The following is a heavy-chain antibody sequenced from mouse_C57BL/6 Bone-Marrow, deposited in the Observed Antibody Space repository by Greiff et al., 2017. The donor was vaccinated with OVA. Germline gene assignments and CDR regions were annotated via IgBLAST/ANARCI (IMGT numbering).Heavy chain of an antibody. CDR1: GYTFTSYG. CDR2: IYPRSGNT. V-gene: IGHV1-81*01. CDR3: ARLGPIIYYYGSSLHWYFDV. D-gene: IGHD1-1*01. Sequence: VQLQQSGAELARPGASVKLSCKASGYTFTSYGISWVKQRTGQGLEWIGEIYPRSGNTYYNEKFKGKATLTADKSSSTAYMELRSLTSEDSAVYFCARLGPIIYYYGSSLHWYFDVWGTGTTVTVSS. J-gene: IGHJ1*03.